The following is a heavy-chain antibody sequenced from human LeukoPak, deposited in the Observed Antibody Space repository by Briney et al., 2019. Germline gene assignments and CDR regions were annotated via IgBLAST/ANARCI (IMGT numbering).Heavy chain of an antibody. CDR3: ARVSAAAGWFDP. CDR2: IYYSGST. Sequence: SETLSLTCTVSGGSIYNSAYYWGWIRQPPGKGLEWIGSIYYSGSTYYNPSLKSRVTISIDTSKSQFSLKLSSVTAADTAVYYCARVSAAAGWFDPWGQGTLVTVSS. V-gene: IGHV4-39*07. D-gene: IGHD6-13*01. CDR1: GGSIYNSAYY. J-gene: IGHJ5*02.